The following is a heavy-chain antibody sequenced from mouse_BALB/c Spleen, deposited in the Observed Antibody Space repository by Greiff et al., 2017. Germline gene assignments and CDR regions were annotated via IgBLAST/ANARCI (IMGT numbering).Heavy chain of an antibody. J-gene: IGHJ4*01. Sequence: EVKVVESGGGLVQPGGSLKLSCAASGFTFSSYTMSWVRQTPEKRLEWVAYISNGGGSTYYPDTVKGRFTISRDNAKNTLYLQMSSLKSEDTAMYYCATFYGPYYAMDYWGQGTSVTVSS. CDR1: GFTFSSYT. CDR2: ISNGGGST. V-gene: IGHV5-12-2*01. D-gene: IGHD2-10*01. CDR3: ATFYGPYYAMDY.